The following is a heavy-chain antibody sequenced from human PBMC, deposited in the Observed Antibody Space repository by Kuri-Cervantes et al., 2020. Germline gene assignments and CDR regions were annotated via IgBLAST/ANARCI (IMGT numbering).Heavy chain of an antibody. V-gene: IGHV1-2*02. D-gene: IGHD6-6*01. CDR1: GYTFTGYY. CDR3: ARDPPYSSSSAWEGGGVNYYYYYGMDV. Sequence: ASVKVSCKASGYTFTGYYMHWVRQAPGQGLEWMGWINPNSGGTNYAQKFQGRVTMTRDTSISTAYMELSRLRSDDTAVYYCARDPPYSSSSAWEGGGVNYYYYYGMDVWGQGPTVPVSS. J-gene: IGHJ6*02. CDR2: INPNSGGT.